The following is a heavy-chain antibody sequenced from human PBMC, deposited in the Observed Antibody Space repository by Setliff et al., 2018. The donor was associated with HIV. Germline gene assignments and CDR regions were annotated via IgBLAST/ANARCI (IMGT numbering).Heavy chain of an antibody. J-gene: IGHJ4*02. V-gene: IGHV4-4*08. D-gene: IGHD2-15*01. Sequence: PSETLSLTCTVSGGSISTYYWNWIRQPPGKGLEWIGYIYSSGSTDYNPSLKSRVTISADTSKNQFSVKLTSVTAADTAVYYCARQWSGSCSGGSCYPIDSWGQGTLVTVSS. CDR2: IYSSGST. CDR1: GGSISTYY. CDR3: ARQWSGSCSGGSCYPIDS.